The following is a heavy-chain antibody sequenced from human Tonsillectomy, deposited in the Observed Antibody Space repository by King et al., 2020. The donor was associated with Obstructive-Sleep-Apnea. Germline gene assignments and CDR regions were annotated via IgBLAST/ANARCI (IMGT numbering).Heavy chain of an antibody. CDR3: ARVRNCDYVVSGLFDY. CDR2: IYYSGST. J-gene: IGHJ4*02. V-gene: IGHV4-39*07. CDR1: GGSISNNDQY. Sequence: QLQLQESGPGLVKPSETLSLTCTVSGGSISNNDQYWGWIRQPPGKGLEWIGSIYYSGSTYYNPSLKSRVTMSVDTAKSQFSLRLNSVTAADTAVYYCARVRNCDYVVSGLFDYWGQGILVTVSS. D-gene: IGHD3-16*01.